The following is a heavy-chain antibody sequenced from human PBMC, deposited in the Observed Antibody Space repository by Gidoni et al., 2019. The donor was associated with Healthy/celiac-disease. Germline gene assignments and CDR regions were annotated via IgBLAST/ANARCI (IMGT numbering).Heavy chain of an antibody. CDR2: IIPSLGIA. V-gene: IGHV1-69*04. CDR1: GGTFSSYA. J-gene: IGHJ4*02. D-gene: IGHD4-17*01. Sequence: QVQLVQSGAEVKKPGSSVKVSCKASGGTFSSYAISWVRQAPGQGLEWMGRIIPSLGIANYAQKFQGRVTITADKSTSTAYMELSSLRSEDTAVYYCARGDYGDYVVDYWGQGTLVTVSS. CDR3: ARGDYGDYVVDY.